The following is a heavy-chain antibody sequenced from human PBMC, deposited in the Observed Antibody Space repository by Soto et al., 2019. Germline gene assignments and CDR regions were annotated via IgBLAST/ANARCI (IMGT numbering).Heavy chain of an antibody. D-gene: IGHD5-12*01. CDR3: ARDVGYCDYEPSHFFDS. Sequence: QVRLDQSGAEMKKPGSSVKVSCRSSGGTFSTYSFSWVRQAPGQGLALMGGIIPVFGSAKYAQSYQGRVTITADESTSTVFLALTSLTFEDTAIYYGARDVGYCDYEPSHFFDSWGQGTLVTVSS. CDR2: IIPVFGSA. J-gene: IGHJ4*02. V-gene: IGHV1-69*01. CDR1: GGTFSTYS.